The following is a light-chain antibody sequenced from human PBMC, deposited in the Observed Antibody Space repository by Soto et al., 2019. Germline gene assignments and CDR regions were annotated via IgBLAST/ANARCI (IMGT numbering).Light chain of an antibody. Sequence: QSVLTQPPSVSGAPGQRVTISCTGSSSNIGAGYDVHWYQQLPGTAPKLLIYGNNNRPSGVPDRFSGSKSGPSASLAITGLQAEDGTDYYCQSYDSSLSGSVFGGGTKLTVL. CDR2: GNN. V-gene: IGLV1-40*01. J-gene: IGLJ2*01. CDR1: SSNIGAGYD. CDR3: QSYDSSLSGSV.